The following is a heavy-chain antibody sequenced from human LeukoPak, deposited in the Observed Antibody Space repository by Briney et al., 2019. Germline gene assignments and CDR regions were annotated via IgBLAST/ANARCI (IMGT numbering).Heavy chain of an antibody. J-gene: IGHJ4*02. CDR1: GYSFTSYW. CDR3: ARHTQYGEDY. D-gene: IGHD4/OR15-4a*01. CDR2: IYPSDSDT. Sequence: GESLKISCKASGYSFTSYWIGWVRQMPGKGLEWMGIIYPSDSDTRYSPSFQDHVTISADKSINTAYLQWSSLTASDTAVYYCARHTQYGEDYWGQGTLVTVSS. V-gene: IGHV5-51*01.